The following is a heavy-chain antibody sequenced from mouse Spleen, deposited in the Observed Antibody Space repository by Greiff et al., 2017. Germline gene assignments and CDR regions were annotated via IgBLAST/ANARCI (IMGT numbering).Heavy chain of an antibody. Sequence: EVMLVESGGGLVKPGGSLKLSCAASGFTFSDYGMHWVRQAPEKGLEWVAYISSGSSTIYYADTVKGRFTISRDNAKNTLFLQMTSLRSEDTAMYYCARRLYYYGSSYLDYWGQGTTLTVSS. V-gene: IGHV5-17*01. CDR1: GFTFSDYG. D-gene: IGHD1-1*01. J-gene: IGHJ2*01. CDR3: ARRLYYYGSSYLDY. CDR2: ISSGSSTI.